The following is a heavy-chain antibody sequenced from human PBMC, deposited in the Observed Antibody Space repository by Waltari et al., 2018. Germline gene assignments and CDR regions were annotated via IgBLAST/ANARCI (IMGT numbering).Heavy chain of an antibody. CDR2: ISGRSGST. Sequence: EVQLLESGGGLVQPGGSLRLSCAASGFTFSSYAMSWVRQAPGKGLEWVSAISGRSGSTYYADSVKGRFTISRDNSKNTLYLQMNSLRAEDTAVYYCAKLTYDSSGYYYIYHYYYYYGMDVWGQGTTVTVSS. J-gene: IGHJ6*02. D-gene: IGHD3-22*01. CDR1: GFTFSSYA. V-gene: IGHV3-23*01. CDR3: AKLTYDSSGYYYIYHYYYYYGMDV.